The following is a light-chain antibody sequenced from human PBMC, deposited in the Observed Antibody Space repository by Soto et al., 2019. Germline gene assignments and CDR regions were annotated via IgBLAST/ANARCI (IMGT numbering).Light chain of an antibody. CDR2: GAS. Sequence: EIVMTQSPATLSVSPGERATLSCRASQSVSSDSAWYQQKPGQAPSLLIYGASTRATGIPARFSGSGSGTEFTLTISSLQSEDFAVYYCQQYNEWPLTFGGGTKVETK. J-gene: IGKJ4*01. CDR3: QQYNEWPLT. CDR1: QSVSSD. V-gene: IGKV3-15*01.